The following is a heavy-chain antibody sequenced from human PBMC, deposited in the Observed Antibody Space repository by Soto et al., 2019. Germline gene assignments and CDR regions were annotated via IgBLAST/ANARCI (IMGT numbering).Heavy chain of an antibody. V-gene: IGHV4-31*03. CDR3: ARGAPLLFGGVIGGIDY. CDR1: GGSISSGGYY. Sequence: SETLSLTCTVSGGSISSGGYYWSWIRQHPGKGLEWIGYIYYSGSTYYNPSLKSRVTISVDTSKNQFSLKLSSVTAADTAVYYCARGAPLLFGGVIGGIDYWGQGTLVTVSS. D-gene: IGHD3-16*02. J-gene: IGHJ4*02. CDR2: IYYSGST.